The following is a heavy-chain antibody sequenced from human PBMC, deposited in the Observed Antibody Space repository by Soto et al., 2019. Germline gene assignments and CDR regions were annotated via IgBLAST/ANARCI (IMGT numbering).Heavy chain of an antibody. Sequence: QVQLQESGPGLVKPSQTLSLTCTVSGASMSDYYGSWIRQSPGKGQEHIGYLHYSGSDNYNPSLKSRVTLSMDRSKNQFSLRLSSVTAADTAIYYCARSGHSFAGAVWGQGILVTVSS. CDR2: LHYSGSD. CDR1: GASMSDYY. D-gene: IGHD3-16*01. V-gene: IGHV4-59*01. J-gene: IGHJ4*02. CDR3: ARSGHSFAGAV.